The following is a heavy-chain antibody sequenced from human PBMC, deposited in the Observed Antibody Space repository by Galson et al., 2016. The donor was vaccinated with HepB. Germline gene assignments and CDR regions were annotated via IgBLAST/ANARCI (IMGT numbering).Heavy chain of an antibody. CDR3: ARVGGYFDAGGTFYYYSLDV. CDR1: GGTFSSYG. J-gene: IGHJ6*02. Sequence: SVKVSCKASGGTFSSYGVGWVRQAPGQGLEWLGGIIPIFNTADSAQTFQGRVTITVDESTSTAYMELRSLRSEDTAVYYCARVGGYFDAGGTFYYYSLDVWGQGTAVTVSS. V-gene: IGHV1-69*13. D-gene: IGHD3-22*01. CDR2: IIPIFNTA.